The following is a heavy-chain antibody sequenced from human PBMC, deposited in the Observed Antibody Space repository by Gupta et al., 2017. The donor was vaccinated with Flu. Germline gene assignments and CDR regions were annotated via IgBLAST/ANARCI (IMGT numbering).Heavy chain of an antibody. Sequence: VQLEESGGGLVPPGGSLGLPCAASGFPLMPYWIHWVRQVPGKGLVWVSRINIDGRIINYADSVKGRFTISRDNAKNTVYLQMNRLRVEDTAVYFCVRQLVNDYYYHLDVWGKGTAVTVFS. CDR1: GFPLMPYW. J-gene: IGHJ6*04. CDR2: INIDGRII. D-gene: IGHD6-6*01. CDR3: VRQLVNDYYYHLDV. V-gene: IGHV3-74*01.